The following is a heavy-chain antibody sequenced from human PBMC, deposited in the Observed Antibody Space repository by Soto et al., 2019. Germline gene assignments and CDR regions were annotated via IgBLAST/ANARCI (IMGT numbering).Heavy chain of an antibody. CDR3: ARDPFSSSWFDY. V-gene: IGHV3-21*01. Sequence: EVQLVESGGGLVKPGGSLRLSCAASGFTFSSYSMNWVRQAPGKGLEWVSSISSSSSYIYYADSVKGRFTTSRDNAKNSLYLQMNSLRAEDTAVYYCARDPFSSSWFDYWGQGTLVTVSS. CDR1: GFTFSSYS. J-gene: IGHJ4*02. CDR2: ISSSSSYI. D-gene: IGHD6-13*01.